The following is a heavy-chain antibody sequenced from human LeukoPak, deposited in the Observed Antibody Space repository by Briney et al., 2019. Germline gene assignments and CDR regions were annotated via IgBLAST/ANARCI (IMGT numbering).Heavy chain of an antibody. J-gene: IGHJ4*02. D-gene: IGHD2-2*01. Sequence: KPSETLSLTCTASGGSISSYYWSWIRQPPGKGLEWIGYIYYSGSTNYNPSLKSRVTISVDTSKNQFSLKLSSVTAADTAVYYCARVYCSSTSCYAPYFDYWGQGTLVTVSS. CDR2: IYYSGST. CDR1: GGSISSYY. V-gene: IGHV4-59*01. CDR3: ARVYCSSTSCYAPYFDY.